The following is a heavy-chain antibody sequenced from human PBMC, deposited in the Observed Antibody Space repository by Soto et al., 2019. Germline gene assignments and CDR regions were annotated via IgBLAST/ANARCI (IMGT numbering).Heavy chain of an antibody. CDR3: AREMGGIVVVLAAHELLY. J-gene: IGHJ4*02. V-gene: IGHV1-3*01. D-gene: IGHD2-15*01. Sequence: GASVKVSCKASGYTFTSYAMHWVRQAPGQRLEWMGWINAGNGNTKYSQKFQGRVTITRDTSASTAYMELSSLRSEDTAVYYCAREMGGIVVVLAAHELLYGGQGTLVTVPS. CDR2: INAGNGNT. CDR1: GYTFTSYA.